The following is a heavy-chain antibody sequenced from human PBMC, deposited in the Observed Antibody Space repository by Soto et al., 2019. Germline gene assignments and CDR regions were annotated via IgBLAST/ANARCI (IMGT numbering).Heavy chain of an antibody. D-gene: IGHD6-25*01. Sequence: PGGSLRLSCAASGFTFSSCTMNWVRQAPGKGLEWVSSISSSTGYTYYADSVKGRFTISRDNAKNSLYLQMNSLRAEDTAVYYCARDFRDGYYFVSWGQGPLVT. CDR3: ARDFRDGYYFVS. CDR2: ISSSTGYT. CDR1: GFTFSSCT. V-gene: IGHV3-21*01. J-gene: IGHJ4*02.